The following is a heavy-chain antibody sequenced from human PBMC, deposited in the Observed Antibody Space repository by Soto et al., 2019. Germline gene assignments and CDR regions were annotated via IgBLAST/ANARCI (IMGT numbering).Heavy chain of an antibody. J-gene: IGHJ4*02. Sequence: EVQLLESGGGLVQPGGSLRLSCPASGFTFTAYAMSWVRQAPGKGLEWISIVSGRADDTKYADSVKGRFTISRDNSKNTVYLQMDSLSAEDTAIYYCAKGSCSGGSCFRFDYWGQGTLVTVSS. CDR2: VSGRADDT. CDR1: GFTFTAYA. V-gene: IGHV3-23*01. CDR3: AKGSCSGGSCFRFDY. D-gene: IGHD2-15*01.